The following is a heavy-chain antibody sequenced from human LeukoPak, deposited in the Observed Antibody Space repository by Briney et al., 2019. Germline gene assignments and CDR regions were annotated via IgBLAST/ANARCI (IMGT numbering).Heavy chain of an antibody. CDR3: ARRVVRDTSDQ. Sequence: GGSLRLSCAASGFTVSTNFMSWVRQAPGKGLEWFSVIYSGGDTFYTDSVKGRFSISRDTSKNTLHLQMSNLRVEDTAVYYCARRVVRDTSDQWGQGTLVTVSS. J-gene: IGHJ4*02. V-gene: IGHV3-66*02. CDR2: IYSGGDT. CDR1: GFTVSTNF.